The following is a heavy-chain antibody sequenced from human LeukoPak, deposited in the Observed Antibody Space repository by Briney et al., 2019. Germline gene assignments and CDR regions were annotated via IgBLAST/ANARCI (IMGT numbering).Heavy chain of an antibody. V-gene: IGHV5-51*01. CDR2: IYPGDSDT. CDR1: GYRFTTYW. Sequence: RGESLKISCKGSGYRFTTYWIGRVRQMPGKGLEWMGIIYPGDSDTRYSPSFQGQVTTSADKSINTAYLQWSSLKASDTAIHYCARFSGDNAFDIWGQGTMVTVSS. CDR3: ARFSGDNAFDI. J-gene: IGHJ3*02. D-gene: IGHD2-21*02.